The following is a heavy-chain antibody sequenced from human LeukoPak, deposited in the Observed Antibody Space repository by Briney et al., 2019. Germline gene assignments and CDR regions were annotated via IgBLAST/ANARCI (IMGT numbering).Heavy chain of an antibody. V-gene: IGHV1-8*01. CDR3: ARAVEMAPFVDY. CDR1: GYTFTSYD. D-gene: IGHD5-24*01. J-gene: IGHJ4*02. Sequence: APVTVSCKASGYTFTSYDINWVRQAPGQGLEWMGWMNPNSGNTGYAQKFQGRVTMTRNTSISTAYMELSSLRSEDTAVYYCARAVEMAPFVDYWGQGTLVTVSS. CDR2: MNPNSGNT.